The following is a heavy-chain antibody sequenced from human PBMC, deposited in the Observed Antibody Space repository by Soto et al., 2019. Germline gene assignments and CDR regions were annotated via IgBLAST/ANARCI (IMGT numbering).Heavy chain of an antibody. CDR2: TSPAGSST. Sequence: DVQLVESGGGIVQPGGSLRLSCAASGFTVTSYWMHWVRQAPGKGLVWVSRTSPAGSSTYYADFVRGRFTISKDTAKNTLYRQIHSLGAEDTAVYYCARGNTGYGNFDYWGQGTLVTVSS. J-gene: IGHJ4*02. CDR1: GFTVTSYW. CDR3: ARGNTGYGNFDY. V-gene: IGHV3-74*01. D-gene: IGHD5-12*01.